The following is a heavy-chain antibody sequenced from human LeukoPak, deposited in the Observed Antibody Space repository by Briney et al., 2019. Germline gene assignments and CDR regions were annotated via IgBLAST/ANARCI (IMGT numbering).Heavy chain of an antibody. CDR1: GYSFTMYW. CDR2: ISPRDTSI. Sequence: GESLKISCQASGYSFTMYWIGWVRQMPRKGLEWMGIISPRDTSIKYSPSFQGQVTISVDTSLHPAYLQWSSLKASDTAMYYCARHWANSGWYGDYWGQGTLVTVTS. CDR3: ARHWANSGWYGDY. D-gene: IGHD6-19*01. J-gene: IGHJ4*02. V-gene: IGHV5-51*01.